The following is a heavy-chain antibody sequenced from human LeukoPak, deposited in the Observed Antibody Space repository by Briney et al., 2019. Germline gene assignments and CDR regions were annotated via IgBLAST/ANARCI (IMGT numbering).Heavy chain of an antibody. D-gene: IGHD1-26*01. CDR3: ARHQPWSYFF. V-gene: IGHV4-39*01. CDR2: IYYSGST. CDR1: GGSISSGGYY. J-gene: IGHJ4*02. Sequence: SETLFLTCTVSGGSISSGGYYWSWIRQHPGKGLEWIGYIYYSGSTYYNPSLESRVTISVDTSKNLFSLKLTSVTAADTAVYYCARHQPWSYFFWGQGTLVTVSS.